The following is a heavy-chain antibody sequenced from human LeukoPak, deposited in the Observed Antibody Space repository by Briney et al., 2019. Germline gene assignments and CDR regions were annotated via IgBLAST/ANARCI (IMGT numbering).Heavy chain of an antibody. Sequence: ASGKVSCKAAGYTSTSYDTNCVRQATGQGREWIGCMNPNSGNTGYAQKFQGRVTMTRKTSISTASMQLSSLRSEDTAVYYCARRFSGPGSPITYWGQGTLVTVSS. V-gene: IGHV1-8*01. CDR3: ARRFSGPGSPITY. D-gene: IGHD3-10*01. CDR1: GYTSTSYD. CDR2: MNPNSGNT. J-gene: IGHJ4*02.